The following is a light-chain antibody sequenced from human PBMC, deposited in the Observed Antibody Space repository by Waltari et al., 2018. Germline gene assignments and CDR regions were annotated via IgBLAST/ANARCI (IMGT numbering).Light chain of an antibody. CDR2: EVS. CDR1: SSDVGSYNL. J-gene: IGLJ2*01. Sequence: QSALTQPASVSGSPGQSITISCTGTSSDVGSYNLVSWYQQHPGKAPTRMIYEVSKRPSGVSNPFAGSKSGNTASLTISGLQAEDEADYYCCSYAGSSIVVFGGGTKLTVL. V-gene: IGLV2-23*02. CDR3: CSYAGSSIVV.